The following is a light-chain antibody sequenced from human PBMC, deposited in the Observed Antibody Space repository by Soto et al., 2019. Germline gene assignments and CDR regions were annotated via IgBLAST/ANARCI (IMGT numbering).Light chain of an antibody. V-gene: IGKV3-15*01. J-gene: IGKJ2*01. CDR2: GAS. CDR1: QTVASN. Sequence: EIVMTQSPATLSVSPGERATLSCRASQTVASNVAWYQQKPGQAPRLLIHGASTRATGVSARFSGTGSGTEFTLTISSLQSEDFAVYYCQQYHNWPPRYTFGQGTRLQIK. CDR3: QQYHNWPPRYT.